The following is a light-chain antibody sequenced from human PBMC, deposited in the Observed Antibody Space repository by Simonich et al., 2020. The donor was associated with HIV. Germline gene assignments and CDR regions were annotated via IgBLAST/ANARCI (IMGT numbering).Light chain of an antibody. Sequence: EILMTQSPATLSVSPGERATLSCRTSQGVASNLAWYQQKPGQAPRLLIYGASSRATGIPARFSGSGFGTEFTLTISSLQPEDFAVYYCQQYNNWPLTFGGGTKVEIK. V-gene: IGKV3-15*01. CDR1: QGVASN. CDR3: QQYNNWPLT. CDR2: GAS. J-gene: IGKJ4*01.